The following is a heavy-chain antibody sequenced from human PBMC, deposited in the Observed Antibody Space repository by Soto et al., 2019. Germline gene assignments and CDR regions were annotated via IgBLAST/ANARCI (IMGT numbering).Heavy chain of an antibody. CDR1: GYTFTGYY. CDR2: INPNSGGT. J-gene: IGHJ5*02. CDR3: ARGRRGSGSSYLWFDP. Sequence: QVQLVQSGAEVKKPGASVKVSCKASGYTFTGYYMHWVRQAPGQGLEWMGGINPNSGGTNYAQKFQGGVTMTRDTSISTAYMELSRLRSDDTAVYYCARGRRGSGSSYLWFDPWGQGTLVTGSS. D-gene: IGHD3-10*01. V-gene: IGHV1-2*02.